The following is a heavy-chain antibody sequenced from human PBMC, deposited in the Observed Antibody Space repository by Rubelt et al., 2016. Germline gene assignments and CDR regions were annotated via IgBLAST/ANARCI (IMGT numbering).Heavy chain of an antibody. CDR3: ARHRSSYYYGMDV. J-gene: IGHJ6*02. Sequence: AMHWVRQAPGKGLEWVAVISYDGSNKYYADSVKGRFTISRDNSKNTLYLQMNSLRAEDTAVYYCARHRSSYYYGMDVWGQGTTVTVSS. CDR1: A. CDR2: ISYDGSNK. D-gene: IGHD6-13*01. V-gene: IGHV3-30*04.